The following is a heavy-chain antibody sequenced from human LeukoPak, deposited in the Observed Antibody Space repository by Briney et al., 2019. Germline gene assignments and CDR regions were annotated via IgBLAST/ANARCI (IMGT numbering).Heavy chain of an antibody. V-gene: IGHV1-18*01. CDR2: ISAYNGNT. D-gene: IGHD5/OR15-5a*01. J-gene: IGHJ6*02. CDR1: GYTFTSYG. Sequence: GASVKVSCKASGYTFTSYGISWVRQAPGQGLEWMGWISAYNGNTNYAQKLQGRVTMTTDTSTSTAYMELRSLRSDDTAVYYCARVVGGAHVYTAGGMDVWGQGTTVTVSS. CDR3: ARVVGGAHVYTAGGMDV.